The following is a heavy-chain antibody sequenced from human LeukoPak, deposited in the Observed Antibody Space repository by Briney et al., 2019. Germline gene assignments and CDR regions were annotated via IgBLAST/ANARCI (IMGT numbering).Heavy chain of an antibody. V-gene: IGHV4-34*01. CDR1: GGSFSGYY. J-gene: IGHJ4*02. CDR2: INHSGST. CDR3: GGVRIARAGTGFYY. D-gene: IGHD6-19*01. Sequence: SETLSLTCAVYGGSFSGYYWSWIRQPPGKGLEWIGEINHSGSTNYNPSLKSRVTISVDTSKNQFSLKLSSVTAADTAVYYCGGVRIARAGTGFYYLGQGTLVNVSS.